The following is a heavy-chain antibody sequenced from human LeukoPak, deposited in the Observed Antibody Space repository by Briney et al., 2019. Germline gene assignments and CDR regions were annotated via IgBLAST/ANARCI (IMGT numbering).Heavy chain of an antibody. D-gene: IGHD3-10*01. V-gene: IGHV3-7*01. J-gene: IGHJ6*02. CDR1: GFTFSRYW. Sequence: GGSLRLSCAASGFTFSRYWMSWVRQAPGKGLEWMANIKEDGNEEYYVDSVKGRLTIFRDNAQNSLYLQMNSLRAEDTAVYYCAIAMVRGVSPFAMDVWGQGTTVTVSS. CDR2: IKEDGNEE. CDR3: AIAMVRGVSPFAMDV.